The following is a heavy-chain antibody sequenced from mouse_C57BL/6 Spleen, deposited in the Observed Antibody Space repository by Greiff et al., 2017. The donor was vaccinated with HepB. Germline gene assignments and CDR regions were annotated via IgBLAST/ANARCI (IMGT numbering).Heavy chain of an antibody. CDR2: INPSTGGT. Sequence: EVQLQQSGPELVKPGASVKISCKASGYSFTGYYMNWVKQSPEKSLEWIGEINPSTGGTTYNQKFKAKATLTVDKSSSTAYMQLKSLTSEDSAVYYCARNPIFYYAMDYWGQGTSVTVSS. V-gene: IGHV1-42*01. J-gene: IGHJ4*01. CDR1: GYSFTGYY. D-gene: IGHD6-5*01. CDR3: ARNPIFYYAMDY.